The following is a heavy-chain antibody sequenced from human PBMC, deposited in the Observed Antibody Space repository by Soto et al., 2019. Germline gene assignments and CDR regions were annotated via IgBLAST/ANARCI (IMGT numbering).Heavy chain of an antibody. CDR1: GFTFSSYS. CDR3: ARDRYTAMAPLDAFDI. J-gene: IGHJ3*02. V-gene: IGHV3-21*01. CDR2: ISSSSSYI. D-gene: IGHD5-18*01. Sequence: PGGSLRLSCAASGFTFSSYSMNWVRQAPGKGLEWVSSISSSSSYIYYADSVKGRFTISRDNAKNSLYLQMNSLRAEDTAVYYCARDRYTAMAPLDAFDIWGQGTMVTVSS.